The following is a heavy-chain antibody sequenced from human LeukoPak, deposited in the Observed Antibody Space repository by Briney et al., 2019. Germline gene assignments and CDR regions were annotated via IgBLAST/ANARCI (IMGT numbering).Heavy chain of an antibody. CDR3: AREGNDLTSKYYFDY. CDR1: GGTFSSYA. J-gene: IGHJ4*02. Sequence: SVKVSCKASGGTFSSYAISWVRQAPGQGLEWMGGIIPIFGTANYAQKFQGGVTITADESTSTAYMELSSLRSEDTAVYYCAREGNDLTSKYYFDYWGQGTLVTVSS. V-gene: IGHV1-69*13. D-gene: IGHD3-9*01. CDR2: IIPIFGTA.